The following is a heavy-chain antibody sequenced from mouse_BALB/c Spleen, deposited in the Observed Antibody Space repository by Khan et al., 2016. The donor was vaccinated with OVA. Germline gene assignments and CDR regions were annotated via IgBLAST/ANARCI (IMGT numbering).Heavy chain of an antibody. CDR1: GYSFTTYY. CDR3: ARHGTSSWFAY. CDR2: IDPFNGST. D-gene: IGHD1-1*01. J-gene: IGHJ3*01. V-gene: IGHV1S135*01. Sequence: VQLQQSGPELMKPGASVKISCKASGYSFTTYYIHWVKQSHGKSLEWIGYIDPFNGSTTYNQKFKGQATLTVDKSSSTASMHLSSLTSEDSAVDYCARHGTSSWFAYWGQGTLVTVSA.